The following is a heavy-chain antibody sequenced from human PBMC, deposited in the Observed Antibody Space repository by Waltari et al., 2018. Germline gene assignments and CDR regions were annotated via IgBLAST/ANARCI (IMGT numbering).Heavy chain of an antibody. V-gene: IGHV3-23*01. J-gene: IGHJ4*02. CDR3: AKVVGIAVAGTSRGY. D-gene: IGHD6-19*01. CDR1: GFTFSSYA. CDR2: ISGSGGST. Sequence: EVQLLESGGGLVQPGGSLRLSCAASGFTFSSYAMSWVRQAPGKGVEWVSAISGSGGSTYYADSVKGRFTISRDNSKNTLYLQMNSLRAEDTAVYYCAKVVGIAVAGTSRGYWGQGTLVTVSS.